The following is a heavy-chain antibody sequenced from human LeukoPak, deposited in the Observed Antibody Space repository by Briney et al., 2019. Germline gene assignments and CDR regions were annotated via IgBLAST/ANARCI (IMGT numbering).Heavy chain of an antibody. CDR1: GGSISSYH. J-gene: IGHJ2*01. CDR3: AKIAAAGYPIRENWYFDL. V-gene: IGHV4-59*01. D-gene: IGHD6-13*01. Sequence: SGTLSLTCTVSGGSISSYHWSWIRQPPGKGLEWIGYIYYSGSTNYNPSLKSRVTISVDTSKNQFSLKLSSVTAADTAVYYCAKIAAAGYPIRENWYFDLWGRGTLVTVSS. CDR2: IYYSGST.